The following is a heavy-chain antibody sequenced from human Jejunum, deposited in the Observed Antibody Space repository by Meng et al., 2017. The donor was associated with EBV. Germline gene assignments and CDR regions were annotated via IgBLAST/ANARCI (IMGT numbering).Heavy chain of an antibody. Sequence: QVQLQESGPGLVEPSEILSLTFTVSGGSISSYYWNWIRQAPGKGLEWIGYISYIGTTNYNPSLKSRVTMSVDTSKNQFSLSLNSVTAADTAVYYCARGGPYSSSWFFDYWGKGILVTVSS. V-gene: IGHV4-59*01. J-gene: IGHJ4*02. CDR2: ISYIGTT. CDR3: ARGGPYSSSWFFDY. D-gene: IGHD6-13*01. CDR1: GGSISSYY.